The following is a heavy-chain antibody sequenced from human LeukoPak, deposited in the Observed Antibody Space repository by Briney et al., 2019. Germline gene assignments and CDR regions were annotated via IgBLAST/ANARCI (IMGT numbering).Heavy chain of an antibody. D-gene: IGHD1-7*01. J-gene: IGHJ4*02. CDR2: ISYDGSNK. CDR3: AKDLLDNWNYGELDY. Sequence: PGRSLRLSCAASGFTFSSYGMHWVRQAPGKGLEWVAVISYDGSNKYYADSVKGRFTISRDNSKNTLYLQMNSLRAEDTAVYYCAKDLLDNWNYGELDYWGQGTLVTVSS. CDR1: GFTFSSYG. V-gene: IGHV3-30*18.